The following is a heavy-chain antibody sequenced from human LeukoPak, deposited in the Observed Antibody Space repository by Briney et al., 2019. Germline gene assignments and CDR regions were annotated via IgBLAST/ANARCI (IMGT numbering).Heavy chain of an antibody. CDR1: GFTFSNYW. CDR3: ASASSHRIAAGGDY. D-gene: IGHD6-13*01. J-gene: IGHJ4*02. CDR2: INSDGSSR. Sequence: PGGSLRLSCAASGFTFSNYWMHWVRQAPGKGLVWVSRINSDGSSRNYADSVKGRFTISRDNAKNTLYLQMNSLIAEDTAVYYCASASSHRIAAGGDYWGQGTLVTVSS. V-gene: IGHV3-74*01.